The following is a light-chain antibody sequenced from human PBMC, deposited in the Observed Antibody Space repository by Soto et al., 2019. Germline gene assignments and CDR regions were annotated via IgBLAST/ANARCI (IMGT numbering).Light chain of an antibody. Sequence: DIQMTQSPSTLSASVGDRVTITCRASQSISDLLAWYQQKPGKAPKLLIYEASKLKSGVPSRFSGSGSGTDYTLTISSLQPDDFASYYCQQYNGFWTFGQGTKVEIK. CDR2: EAS. J-gene: IGKJ1*01. V-gene: IGKV1-5*03. CDR3: QQYNGFWT. CDR1: QSISDL.